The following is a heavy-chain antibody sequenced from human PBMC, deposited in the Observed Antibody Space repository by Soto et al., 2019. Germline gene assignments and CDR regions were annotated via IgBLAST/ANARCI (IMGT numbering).Heavy chain of an antibody. V-gene: IGHV1-18*01. CDR3: AGDGALGENYYYYGMDV. D-gene: IGHD3-16*01. CDR1: GYTFTSYG. CDR2: ISAYNGNT. Sequence: QVQLVQSGAEVKKPGASVKVSCKASGYTFTSYGISWVRQAPGQGLEWMGWISAYNGNTNYAQKLQGRVTMTTDTSTSTAYMELRSVRSDDTAVYYCAGDGALGENYYYYGMDVWGQGTTVTVSS. J-gene: IGHJ6*02.